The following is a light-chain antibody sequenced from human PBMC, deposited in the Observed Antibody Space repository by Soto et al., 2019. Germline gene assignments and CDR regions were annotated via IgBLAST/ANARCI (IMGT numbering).Light chain of an antibody. CDR1: QSVSSSY. CDR2: GAS. V-gene: IGKV3-20*01. Sequence: EIVLTQSPGTLSLSPGERATLSCRASQSVSSSYLAWYQQKPGQAPRLLLYGASSRATGIPDRFSGSGSGTDFTLTISRLEPEDFAVYYGEKYGGSPAWTFGQGTKVEIK. CDR3: EKYGGSPAWT. J-gene: IGKJ1*01.